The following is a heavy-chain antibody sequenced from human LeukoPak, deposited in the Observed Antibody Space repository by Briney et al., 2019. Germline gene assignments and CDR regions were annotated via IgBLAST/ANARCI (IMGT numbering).Heavy chain of an antibody. CDR2: ISPDSGYI. Sequence: PGGSLRLSCAASGFTFSSHSLMWVRQAPGKELEWVSSISPDSGYIYYADSVKGRFTISRDNAENSLFLQMNSLGAEDTAVYYCAPFSAVTHYYFDYWGQGTLVTVSS. D-gene: IGHD6-13*01. J-gene: IGHJ4*02. CDR1: GFTFSSHS. V-gene: IGHV3-21*01. CDR3: APFSAVTHYYFDY.